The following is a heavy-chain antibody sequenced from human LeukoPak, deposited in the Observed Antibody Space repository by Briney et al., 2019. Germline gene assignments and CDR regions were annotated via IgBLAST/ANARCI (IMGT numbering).Heavy chain of an antibody. J-gene: IGHJ4*02. CDR1: GFTFGDYA. Sequence: GGSLTLSCTTSGFTFGDYAMSWVRQAPGQGLEWVGFIRIKAYGATPEYAASVKGRFTISRDDSKSIAYLQMNSLKAEDTAVYYCTKERDGYIGFFDYWGQGTLVTVSS. CDR2: IRIKAYGATP. D-gene: IGHD5-24*01. CDR3: TKERDGYIGFFDY. V-gene: IGHV3-49*04.